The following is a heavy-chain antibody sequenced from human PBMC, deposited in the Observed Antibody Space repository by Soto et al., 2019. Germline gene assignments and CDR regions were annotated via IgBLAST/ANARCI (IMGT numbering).Heavy chain of an antibody. CDR3: VRGMTHNQPPRDAFDI. V-gene: IGHV1-2*04. CDR2: LNPDSGGT. Sequence: QVQLVQSGAEMKRPGASVKVSCKSFGYTFTGYYIHWVRQAPGQGLEWMGWLNPDSGGTDYAEKFEDWLTMTRDTSIGTAYMELSRLKSDDTAIYYCVRGMTHNQPPRDAFDIWGQGTLVTVSS. J-gene: IGHJ3*02. D-gene: IGHD2-2*01. CDR1: GYTFTGYY.